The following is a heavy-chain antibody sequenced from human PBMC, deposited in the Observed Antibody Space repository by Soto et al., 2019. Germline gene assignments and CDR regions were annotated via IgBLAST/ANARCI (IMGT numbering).Heavy chain of an antibody. J-gene: IGHJ3*02. CDR2: IYWDDDK. CDR3: AHSSYYDSSGRIMVGAFDI. V-gene: IGHV2-5*02. Sequence: QITLKESGPTLVKPTQTLTLTCTFSGFSLSTSGVGVGWIRQPPGKALEWLALIYWDDDKRYSPSLKSRLTITKDTSKNPVVLTMTNMDPVDTATYYCAHSSYYDSSGRIMVGAFDIWGQGTMVTVSS. D-gene: IGHD3-22*01. CDR1: GFSLSTSGVG.